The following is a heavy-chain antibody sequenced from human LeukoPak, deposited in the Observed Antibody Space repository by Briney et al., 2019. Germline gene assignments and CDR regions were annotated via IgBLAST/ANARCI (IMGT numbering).Heavy chain of an antibody. V-gene: IGHV1-2*02. D-gene: IGHD5-18*01. CDR2: IKPNSGGT. Sequence: ASGKVSCKASGYTFTGYYMDWVRQAPGQGLELMGWIKPNSGGTNYERKFQGRVSMTRDTSISTAYMALSRLRYDATAVYYCGRARYSYGQIDYWGQGTLVTVSS. CDR1: GYTFTGYY. J-gene: IGHJ4*02. CDR3: GRARYSYGQIDY.